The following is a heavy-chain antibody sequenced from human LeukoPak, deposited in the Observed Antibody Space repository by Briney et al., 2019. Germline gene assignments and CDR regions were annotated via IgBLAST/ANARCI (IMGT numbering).Heavy chain of an antibody. V-gene: IGHV3-11*04. D-gene: IGHD6-19*01. Sequence: GGSLRLSCAASGFTFSDYYMSWLRQAPGKGLEWVSYIGSSGRTIYYADSVKGRFTISRDNAKNLLYLQMNSLRAEDTAVYYCARDGKAVAVAFDIWGQGTMVTVSS. J-gene: IGHJ3*02. CDR2: IGSSGRTI. CDR3: ARDGKAVAVAFDI. CDR1: GFTFSDYY.